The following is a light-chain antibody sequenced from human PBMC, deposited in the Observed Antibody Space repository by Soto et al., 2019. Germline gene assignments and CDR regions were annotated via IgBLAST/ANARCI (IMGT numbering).Light chain of an antibody. Sequence: QSVLTQPPSASAAPGQRVTISCSGSRSNIGPNAVNWYQQIPGAAPRLLIYNNNKRPSGVPDRFTGSRSGTSASLAINDLQSDDEETYFCAAWADSLDVLYVFGPGTKLTVL. V-gene: IGLV1-44*01. CDR1: RSNIGPNA. CDR3: AAWADSLDVLYV. J-gene: IGLJ1*01. CDR2: NNN.